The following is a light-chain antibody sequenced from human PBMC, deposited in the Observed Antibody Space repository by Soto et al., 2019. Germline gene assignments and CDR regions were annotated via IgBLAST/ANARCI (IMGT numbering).Light chain of an antibody. CDR1: QDINHF. CDR2: DAS. CDR3: QQYDRLPFT. V-gene: IGKV1-33*01. J-gene: IGKJ2*01. Sequence: DVQMTQSPSSLSASVGDRVTITCQASQDINHFLNWYQQKPGKAPNLLIYDASNLESGVPSTFTGTGYGTHFTLTITSLRPEDFATYYCQQYDRLPFTFGQGTKVEIK.